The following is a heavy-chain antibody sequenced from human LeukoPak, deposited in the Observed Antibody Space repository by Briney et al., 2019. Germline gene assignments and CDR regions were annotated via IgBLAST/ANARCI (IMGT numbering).Heavy chain of an antibody. J-gene: IGHJ5*02. CDR2: IWYDGSNK. Sequence: GGSLRLSCAASGFTFSSYGMHWVRQAPGKGLEWVAVIWYDGSNKYYADSVKGRFTISRDNSKNTLYLQMNSLRAEDTAVYYCARDWDTDGFDPWGRGTLVTVSS. D-gene: IGHD5-18*01. CDR1: GFTFSSYG. V-gene: IGHV3-33*01. CDR3: ARDWDTDGFDP.